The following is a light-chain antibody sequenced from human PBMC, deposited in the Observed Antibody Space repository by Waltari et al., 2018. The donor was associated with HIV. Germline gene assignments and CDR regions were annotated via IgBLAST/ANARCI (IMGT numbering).Light chain of an antibody. V-gene: IGLV2-14*01. CDR3: SSYVNTDTLI. CDR1: STDIGFYNL. J-gene: IGLJ2*01. Sequence: HSALTQPASVSGSPGQSITISCTGSSTDIGFYNLVSWYQQHPGTAPQLSIYEVHSRPSGVPDRFSRSKSGNTPSLTISMLQADDEADYYCSSYVNTDTLIFGGGSKLTVL. CDR2: EVH.